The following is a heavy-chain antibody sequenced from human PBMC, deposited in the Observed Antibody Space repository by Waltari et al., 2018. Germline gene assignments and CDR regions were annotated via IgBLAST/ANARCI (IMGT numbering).Heavy chain of an antibody. CDR2: MNPNSGNT. D-gene: IGHD2-21*01. J-gene: IGHJ1*01. Sequence: QVQLVQSGAEVKKPGASVKVSCKASGYTFTGYYMHWVRQAPGQGLEWMGWMNPNSGNTGYAQKFQGRVTITRNTSISTAYMELSSLRSEDTAVYYCARSGGELPHGDFQHWGQGTLVTVSS. CDR3: ARSGGELPHGDFQH. V-gene: IGHV1-8*03. CDR1: GYTFTGYY.